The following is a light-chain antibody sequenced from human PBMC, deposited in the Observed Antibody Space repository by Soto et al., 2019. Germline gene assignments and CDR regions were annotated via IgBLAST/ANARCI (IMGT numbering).Light chain of an antibody. CDR1: QSISSW. V-gene: IGKV1-5*03. Sequence: DIQMTQSPSTLSASVGDRVTITCLASQSISSWLAWYQQKPGKAPKLLIYKASSLESGVPLRFSGSGSGTEFTLTISSLQPDDFATYYCQQYDNLPLTFGGGTKVDIK. J-gene: IGKJ4*01. CDR2: KAS. CDR3: QQYDNLPLT.